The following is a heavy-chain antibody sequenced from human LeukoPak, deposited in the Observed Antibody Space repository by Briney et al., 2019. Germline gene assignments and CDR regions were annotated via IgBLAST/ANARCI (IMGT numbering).Heavy chain of an antibody. CDR3: AREEDYYGSERGNY. V-gene: IGHV3-7*01. J-gene: IGHJ4*02. CDR1: GFTFSSYW. D-gene: IGHD3-10*01. CDR2: IKQDGSEK. Sequence: GGSLRLSCAASGFTFSSYWMSWVRQAPGKGLEWVANIKQDGSEKYYVDSVKGRFTISRDNAKNSLYLQMNSLRAEDTAVYYCAREEDYYGSERGNYWGQGTLVTVSS.